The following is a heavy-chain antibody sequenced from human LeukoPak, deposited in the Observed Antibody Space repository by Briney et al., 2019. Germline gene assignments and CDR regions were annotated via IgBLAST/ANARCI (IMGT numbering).Heavy chain of an antibody. CDR3: AREYRSGDFDY. Sequence: GGSLRLSCAASGFTFSSYGMSWVRQAPGKGLEWVSAISGSGGSTYYADSVKGRLTISRDNSKNTLYLQMNSLRAEDTAVYYCAREYRSGDFDYWGQGTLVTVSS. CDR2: ISGSGGST. CDR1: GFTFSSYG. D-gene: IGHD3-10*01. V-gene: IGHV3-23*01. J-gene: IGHJ4*02.